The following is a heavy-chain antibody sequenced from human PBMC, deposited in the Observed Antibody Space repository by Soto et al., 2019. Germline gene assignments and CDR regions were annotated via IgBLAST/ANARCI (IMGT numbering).Heavy chain of an antibody. CDR2: INAGNGNT. D-gene: IGHD3-3*01. CDR1: GYTFTSYA. J-gene: IGHJ6*03. Sequence: ASVKVSCKASGYTFTSYAMHWVRQAPGQRLEWMGWINAGNGNTKYSQKFQGRVTITRDTSASTAYMELSSLRSEDTAVYYCARDFYYDFWSGPTGLYYYYYMDVWGKGTTVTVSS. CDR3: ARDFYYDFWSGPTGLYYYYYMDV. V-gene: IGHV1-3*01.